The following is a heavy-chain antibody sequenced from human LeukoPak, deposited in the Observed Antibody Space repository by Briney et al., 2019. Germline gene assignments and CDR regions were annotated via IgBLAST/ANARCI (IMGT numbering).Heavy chain of an antibody. J-gene: IGHJ4*02. CDR1: GYTFTSYD. D-gene: IGHD6-13*01. CDR2: MNPNSGNT. V-gene: IGHV1-8*01. CDR3: ARGRAAAGTDY. Sequence: VASVKVSCKASGYTFTSYDINWVRQATGQGLEWMGWMNPNSGNTSYAQKFQGRVTMTRNTSISTAYMELSSLRSEDTAVYYCARGRAAAGTDYWGQGTLVTVSS.